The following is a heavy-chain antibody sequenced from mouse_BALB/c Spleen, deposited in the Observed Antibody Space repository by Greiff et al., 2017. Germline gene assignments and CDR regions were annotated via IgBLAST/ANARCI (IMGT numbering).Heavy chain of an antibody. J-gene: IGHJ3*01. Sequence: EVNLVESGGGLVKPGGSLKLSCAASGFTFSSYAMSWVRQTPEKRLEWVASISSGGSTYYPDSVKGRFTISRDNARNILYLQMSSLRSEDTAMYYCARGGLRRFAYWGQGTLVTVSA. CDR2: ISSGGST. CDR3: ARGGLRRFAY. V-gene: IGHV5-6-5*01. CDR1: GFTFSSYA. D-gene: IGHD2-4*01.